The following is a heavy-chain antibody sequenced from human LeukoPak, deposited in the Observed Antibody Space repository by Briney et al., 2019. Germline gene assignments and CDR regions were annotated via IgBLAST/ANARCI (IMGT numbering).Heavy chain of an antibody. Sequence: GGSLRLSCAASGFTVSSNYMSWVRQAPGKGLEWVSVIYSGGSTYYADSVKGRFTVSRDNSKNTLYLQMNSLRAEDTAVYYCARGEIGERDYYYYAMDVWGQGTTVTVSS. CDR3: ARGEIGERDYYYYAMDV. CDR2: IYSGGST. CDR1: GFTVSSNY. D-gene: IGHD3-16*01. J-gene: IGHJ6*02. V-gene: IGHV3-66*02.